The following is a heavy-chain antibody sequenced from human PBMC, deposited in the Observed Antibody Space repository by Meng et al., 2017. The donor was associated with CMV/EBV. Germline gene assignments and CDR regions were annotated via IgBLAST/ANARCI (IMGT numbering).Heavy chain of an antibody. V-gene: IGHV3-30-3*01. CDR3: ARAEVGVVLAPGDY. J-gene: IGHJ4*02. CDR1: GFTFSSYA. CDR2: ISYDGSNK. Sequence: QGQLLGAGGGVVQPGRSLRVSCAASGFTFSSYAMHWVRQAPGKGLEWVAVISYDGSNKYYADSVKGRFTISRDNSKNTLYLQMNSLRAEDTAVYYCARAEVGVVLAPGDYWGQGTLVTVSS. D-gene: IGHD3-3*01.